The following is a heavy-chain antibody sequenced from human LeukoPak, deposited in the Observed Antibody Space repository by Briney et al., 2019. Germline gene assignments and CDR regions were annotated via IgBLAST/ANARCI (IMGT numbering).Heavy chain of an antibody. D-gene: IGHD3-22*01. Sequence: PGGSLRLSCTASGFTFSNYGMNWVRQAPGKGLEWVSGIIPSGGTTYYADSVKGRFTISRDNSQNTMYLQMNSLRAEDTAVYYCAKDQYDSSGYYYVSPLVYDYWGQGTLVTVSS. CDR2: IIPSGGTT. CDR1: GFTFSNYG. V-gene: IGHV3-23*01. J-gene: IGHJ4*02. CDR3: AKDQYDSSGYYYVSPLVYDY.